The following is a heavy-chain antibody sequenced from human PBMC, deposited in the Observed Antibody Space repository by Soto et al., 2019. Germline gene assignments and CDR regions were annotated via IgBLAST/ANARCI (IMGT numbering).Heavy chain of an antibody. Sequence: EVQLVESGGGLVQPGGSLRLSCSASEFPVSTTYMSWVRQAPGQGLECVAIIFANENAYYGDSVKGRFTISRRNSRSTLYLQMNNLGPEDTAVYYCVRDLGDGYKSAWGQGTLVTVSS. CDR3: VRDLGDGYKSA. D-gene: IGHD5-18*01. V-gene: IGHV3-53*04. J-gene: IGHJ4*02. CDR1: EFPVSTTY. CDR2: IFANENA.